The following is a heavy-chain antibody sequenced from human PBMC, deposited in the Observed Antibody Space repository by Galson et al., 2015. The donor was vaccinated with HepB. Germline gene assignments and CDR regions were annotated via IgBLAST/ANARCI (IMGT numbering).Heavy chain of an antibody. J-gene: IGHJ4*02. V-gene: IGHV3-66*01. Sequence: SLRLSCAASGFTVSSNYMSWVRQAPGKGLAWVSVIDSGGSTYYADSVKGRFTISRDNSKNTLYLQMNSLRAEDTAVYYCARDRSGDYYDSMGYYYHFDYWGQGTLLTVSS. CDR1: GFTVSSNY. CDR2: IDSGGST. D-gene: IGHD3-22*01. CDR3: ARDRSGDYYDSMGYYYHFDY.